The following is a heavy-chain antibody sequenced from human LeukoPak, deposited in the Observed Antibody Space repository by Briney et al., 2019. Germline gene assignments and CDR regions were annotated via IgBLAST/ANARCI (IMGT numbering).Heavy chain of an antibody. D-gene: IGHD5-12*01. J-gene: IGHJ4*02. V-gene: IGHV1-2*02. CDR3: ARDGSLGY. Sequence: ASVKVSCKASGYTFTDYYIHWVRQAPGQGLEWMGWINSNSGAAKYAQKFQGRVTMTRDTSISTAYMELTRLGSDDTAVYYCARDGSLGYWGQGTLVTVSS. CDR2: INSNSGAA. CDR1: GYTFTDYY.